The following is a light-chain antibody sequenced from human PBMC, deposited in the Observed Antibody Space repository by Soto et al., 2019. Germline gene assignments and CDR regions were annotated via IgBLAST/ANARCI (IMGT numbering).Light chain of an antibody. CDR2: EVT. Sequence: QSALSQPASVSWSPGHSIAISCTGTRSDVGAYNYVSWYQQHPGKAPKLMISEVTNRPSGVSDRFSGSKSGNTASLTISGLQAEEQADYYCSSFTSRSNFVFGTGTKVTAL. CDR1: RSDVGAYNY. J-gene: IGLJ1*01. CDR3: SSFTSRSNFV. V-gene: IGLV2-14*01.